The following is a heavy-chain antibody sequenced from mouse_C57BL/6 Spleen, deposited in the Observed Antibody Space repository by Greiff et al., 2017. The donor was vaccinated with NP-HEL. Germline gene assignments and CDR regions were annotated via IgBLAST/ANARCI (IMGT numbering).Heavy chain of an antibody. CDR2: INPSTGGT. D-gene: IGHD2-3*01. Sequence: EVQLQQSGPELVKPGASVKISCKASGYSFTGYYMNWVKQSPEKSLEWIGEINPSTGGTTYNQKFKAKATLTVDKSSSTAYMQLKSLTSEDSAVYYCARRGGYYGDYAMDYWGQGTSVTVSS. CDR1: GYSFTGYY. CDR3: ARRGGYYGDYAMDY. J-gene: IGHJ4*01. V-gene: IGHV1-42*01.